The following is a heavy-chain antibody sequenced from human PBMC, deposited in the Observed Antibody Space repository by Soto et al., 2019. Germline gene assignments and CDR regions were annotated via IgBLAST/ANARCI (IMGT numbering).Heavy chain of an antibody. D-gene: IGHD3-22*01. CDR2: ISYDGSNK. V-gene: IGHV3-30*18. CDR3: AKDYDSSGYYYGVYYYYGMDV. J-gene: IGHJ6*02. CDR1: GFTFSSYG. Sequence: QVQLVESGGGVVQPGRSLRLSCAASGFTFSSYGMHWVRQAPGKGLEWVAVISYDGSNKYYVDSVKGRFTISRDNSKNTLYLQMNSLRAEDTAVYYCAKDYDSSGYYYGVYYYYGMDVWGQGTTVTVSS.